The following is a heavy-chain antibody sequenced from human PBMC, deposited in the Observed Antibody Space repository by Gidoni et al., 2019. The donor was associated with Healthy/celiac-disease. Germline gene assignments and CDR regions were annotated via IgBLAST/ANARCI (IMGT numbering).Heavy chain of an antibody. CDR2: ISGSGGIT. Sequence: EVQLLESGGGLVQPGGSLRLSCAASGFTFTRYAMSWVLQAQGKGLVWVSAISGSGGITYYADSVKGRFTISRDNSKNTLYLQMNSLRAEDTAVYYCAKDLVLYSGSPNWFDPWGQGTLFTVSS. V-gene: IGHV3-23*01. D-gene: IGHD1-26*01. J-gene: IGHJ5*02. CDR3: AKDLVLYSGSPNWFDP. CDR1: GFTFTRYA.